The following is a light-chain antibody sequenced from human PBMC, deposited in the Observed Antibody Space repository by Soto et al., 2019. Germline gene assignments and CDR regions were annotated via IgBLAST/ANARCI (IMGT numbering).Light chain of an antibody. V-gene: IGKV3-15*01. CDR3: QQYGSSGT. CDR1: QSVNSN. Sequence: EIVMTQSPATLSVSPGERATHSFRASQSVNSNLAWYQQKPGQAPRLLIYAASTRATGIPARFSGSGSGTDFTLTISRLEPEDFAVYYCQQYGSSGTFGQGTKVDIK. J-gene: IGKJ1*01. CDR2: AAS.